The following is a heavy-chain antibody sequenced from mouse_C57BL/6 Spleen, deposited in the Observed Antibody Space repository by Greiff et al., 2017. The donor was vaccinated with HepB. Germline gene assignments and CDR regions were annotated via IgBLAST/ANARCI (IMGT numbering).Heavy chain of an antibody. J-gene: IGHJ3*01. CDR1: GYTFTDYY. CDR3: ARGYCGSRWCAY. CDR2: INPYNGGT. V-gene: IGHV1-19*01. D-gene: IGHD1-1*01. Sequence: EVQLQQSGPVLVKPGASVKMSCKASGYTFTDYYMNWVKQSHGKSLEWIGVINPYNGGTSYNQKFKGKATLTVDKSSSTAYMELNSLTSEDSAVYHCARGYCGSRWCAYWGRGTVVTVCA.